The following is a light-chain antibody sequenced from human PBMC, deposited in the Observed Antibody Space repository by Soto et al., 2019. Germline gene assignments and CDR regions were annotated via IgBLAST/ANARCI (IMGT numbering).Light chain of an antibody. V-gene: IGLV3-1*01. CDR3: QARDSSTAP. CDR2: QDS. J-gene: IGLJ2*01. Sequence: SYELTQPPSVSVSPGQTASITCSGDKLGDKYACWYQQKPGQSPVLVIYQDSKRPSGIPERFSGSNSGNTATLTISGTQAMDEADYYCQARDSSTAPFGGGTKVTVL. CDR1: KLGDKY.